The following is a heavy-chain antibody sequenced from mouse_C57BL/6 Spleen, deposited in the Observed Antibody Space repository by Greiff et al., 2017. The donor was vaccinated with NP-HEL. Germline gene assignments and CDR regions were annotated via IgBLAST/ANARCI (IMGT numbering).Heavy chain of an antibody. Sequence: QVTLKESGPGILQPSQTLSLTCSFSGFSLSTFGMGVGWIRQPSGKGLEWLAHIWWDDDKYFNPALKSRLTISKDTSKNKVFIKIANVDTADTATYYCARIGTTVVSPYAMDYWGQGTSVTVSS. CDR2: IWWDDDK. V-gene: IGHV8-8*01. J-gene: IGHJ4*01. D-gene: IGHD1-1*01. CDR1: GFSLSTFGMG. CDR3: ARIGTTVVSPYAMDY.